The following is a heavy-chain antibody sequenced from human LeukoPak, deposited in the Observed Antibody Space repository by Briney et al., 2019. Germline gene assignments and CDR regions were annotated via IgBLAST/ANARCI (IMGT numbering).Heavy chain of an antibody. CDR1: GYTFTSYG. D-gene: IGHD3-22*01. J-gene: IGHJ6*03. CDR2: ISAYNGNT. Sequence: GASVKVSCKASGYTFTSYGISWVRQATGQGLEWMGWISAYNGNTNYAQKLQGRVTMTTDTSTSTAYMELRSLRSDDTVVYYCARHTYYYDSSGYYYYYYYMDVWGKGTTVTVSS. CDR3: ARHTYYYDSSGYYYYYYYMDV. V-gene: IGHV1-18*01.